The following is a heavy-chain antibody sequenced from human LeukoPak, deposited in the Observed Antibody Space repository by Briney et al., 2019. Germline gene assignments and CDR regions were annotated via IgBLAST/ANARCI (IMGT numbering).Heavy chain of an antibody. Sequence: DPGGSLRLSCAASGFTFSSYEMNWVRQAPGKGLEWVSYISSSGSTIYYADSVKGRFTISRDNSKNTLYLQMNSLRAEDTAVYYCAKAWGSSGSTRQYFDLWGRGTLVTVSS. D-gene: IGHD3-22*01. CDR2: ISSSGSTI. CDR3: AKAWGSSGSTRQYFDL. V-gene: IGHV3-48*03. J-gene: IGHJ2*01. CDR1: GFTFSSYE.